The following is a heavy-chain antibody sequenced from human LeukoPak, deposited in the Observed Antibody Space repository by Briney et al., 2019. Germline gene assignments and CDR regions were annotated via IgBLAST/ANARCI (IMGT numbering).Heavy chain of an antibody. CDR1: GFTFSGHA. D-gene: IGHD7-27*01. Sequence: GGSLRLSCAASGFTFSGHAMHWVRQTPGVGLEWVAIIGNDGRDQHYSESVKGRFTISRDNSKNTLFLQLNSLRPEDTALYLCARDLMWGFDYWVQGTLVTVSS. J-gene: IGHJ4*02. CDR3: ARDLMWGFDY. CDR2: IGNDGRDQ. V-gene: IGHV3-30*02.